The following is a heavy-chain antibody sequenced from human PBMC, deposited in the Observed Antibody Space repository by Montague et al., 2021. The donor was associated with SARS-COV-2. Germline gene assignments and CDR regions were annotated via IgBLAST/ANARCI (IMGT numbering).Heavy chain of an antibody. D-gene: IGHD6-13*01. V-gene: IGHV3-23*01. J-gene: IGHJ6*02. CDR1: GFTFSSYA. CDR2: TSGSGGST. CDR3: AKVGSSWYHGYYYGMDV. Sequence: SLRLSCAASGFTFSSYAMSWVRQAPGKGLEWVSATSGSGGSTYYADSVKGRFTISRDNSKNTLYLQMNSLRAEDTAVYYCAKVGSSWYHGYYYGMDVWGQGTTVTVSS.